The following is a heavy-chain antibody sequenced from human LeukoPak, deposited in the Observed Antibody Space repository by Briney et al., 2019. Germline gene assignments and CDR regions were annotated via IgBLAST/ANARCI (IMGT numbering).Heavy chain of an antibody. J-gene: IGHJ6*02. D-gene: IGHD3-9*01. CDR2: ISAYNGNT. V-gene: IGHV1-18*01. Sequence: GASVKVSCKASGYTFTSYGISWVRHAPGQGLELMGWISAYNGNTNYAQKLQGRVTMTTDTSTSTAYMELRSLRSDDTAVYYCARLTPDYDILTGYYYYGMDVWGQGTTVTVSS. CDR1: GYTFTSYG. CDR3: ARLTPDYDILTGYYYYGMDV.